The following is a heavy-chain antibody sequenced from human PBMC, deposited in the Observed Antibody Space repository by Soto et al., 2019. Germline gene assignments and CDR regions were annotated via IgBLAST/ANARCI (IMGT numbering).Heavy chain of an antibody. J-gene: IGHJ4*02. Sequence: EVQLVESGGGLVKPGGSLRLSCAASGFAFSSYSMNWVRQAPGKGLERVAFITIRSSYIYYADSVRGRFTISRDNAKNSLYLQMDGLRAEDTAVYSCARDDGWLVLDYWGQGTLVTVSS. CDR2: ITIRSSYI. D-gene: IGHD6-19*01. CDR1: GFAFSSYS. V-gene: IGHV3-21*06. CDR3: ARDDGWLVLDY.